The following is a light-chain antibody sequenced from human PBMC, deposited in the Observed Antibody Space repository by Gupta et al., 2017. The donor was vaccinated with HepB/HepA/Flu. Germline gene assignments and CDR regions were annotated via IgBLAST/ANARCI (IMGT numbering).Light chain of an antibody. CDR3: CSYAGSYTWV. CDR1: SRDVGGYNY. Sequence: QSALTQPRSLSGSPGQSVTLSCTGTSRDVGGYNYVSWYQQHPGKAPKLMIYDVSKRPSGVPDRFSGSKSGNTASLTISGLQAEDEADYYCCSYAGSYTWVFGGGTKLTVL. CDR2: DVS. V-gene: IGLV2-11*01. J-gene: IGLJ3*02.